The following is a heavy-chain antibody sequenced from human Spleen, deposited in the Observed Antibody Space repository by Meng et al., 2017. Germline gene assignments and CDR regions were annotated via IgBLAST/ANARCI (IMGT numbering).Heavy chain of an antibody. D-gene: IGHD3-10*01. CDR1: GDSVSSNSAT. Sequence: SQTLSLTCVISGDSVSSNSATWNWIRQSPSRGLEWLGRTYYRSKWYNDYAVSMKSRITINPDTSKNQFSLQLNSVTPEDTAVYYCARDRSAGGFGWLDPWGQGTLVTVSS. CDR3: ARDRSAGGFGWLDP. CDR2: TYYRSKWYN. J-gene: IGHJ5*02. V-gene: IGHV6-1*01.